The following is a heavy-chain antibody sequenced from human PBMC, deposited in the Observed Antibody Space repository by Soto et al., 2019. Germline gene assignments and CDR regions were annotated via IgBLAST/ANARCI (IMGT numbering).Heavy chain of an antibody. CDR1: GFSLSTKGVG. CDR3: AHLYAESGYDWRYDP. CDR2: IYWDDDK. V-gene: IGHV2-5*02. J-gene: IGHJ5*02. D-gene: IGHD5-12*01. Sequence: QITLKESGPPLVKPTQTLTLTCNFSGFSLSTKGVGVGWNRQPPGKALEWRGIIYWDDDKRYRPSLNNRLTITKDTSKHQVVLTMTNVDTVDTGTYFCAHLYAESGYDWRYDPWGQGTRVTVSS.